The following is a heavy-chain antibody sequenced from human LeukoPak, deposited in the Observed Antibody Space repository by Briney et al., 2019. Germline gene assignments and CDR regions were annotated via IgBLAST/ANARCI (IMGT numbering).Heavy chain of an antibody. Sequence: VGSLRLSCAASGFTFSSYEMNWVRQAPGKGLEWVSYISSSGSTKYYADSVMGRFTLSRDNAKKSLYLQMNSLRVEDTAVYYCAREALTDTTFGPYDYWGRGTLVTVSS. CDR1: GFTFSSYE. J-gene: IGHJ4*02. CDR2: ISSSGSTK. CDR3: AREALTDTTFGPYDY. D-gene: IGHD4-17*01. V-gene: IGHV3-48*03.